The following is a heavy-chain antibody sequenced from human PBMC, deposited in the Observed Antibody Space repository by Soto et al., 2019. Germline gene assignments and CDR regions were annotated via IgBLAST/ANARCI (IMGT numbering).Heavy chain of an antibody. CDR1: GFTFSSYA. J-gene: IGHJ4*02. CDR3: AKGATRFRITMVRGVFDY. CDR2: ISGSGGST. Sequence: HPGGSLRLSCAASGFTFSSYAMSWVRQAPGKGLEWVSAISGSGGSTYYADSVKGRFTISRDNSKNTLYLQMNSLRAEDTAVYYCAKGATRFRITMVRGVFDYWGQGTLVTVSS. D-gene: IGHD3-10*01. V-gene: IGHV3-23*01.